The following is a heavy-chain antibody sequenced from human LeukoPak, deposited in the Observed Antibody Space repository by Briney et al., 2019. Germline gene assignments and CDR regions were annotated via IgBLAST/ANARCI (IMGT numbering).Heavy chain of an antibody. CDR1: GGSISSYY. J-gene: IGHJ4*02. Sequence: SETLSLTCTVSGGSISSYYWSWIRQPPGKGLEWIGYIYYSGGTNYNPSLKSRVTISVDTSKNQFSLKLSSVTAADTAVYYCASSHSSSPYYFDYWGQGTLVTVSS. CDR3: ASSHSSSPYYFDY. V-gene: IGHV4-59*01. CDR2: IYYSGGT. D-gene: IGHD6-6*01.